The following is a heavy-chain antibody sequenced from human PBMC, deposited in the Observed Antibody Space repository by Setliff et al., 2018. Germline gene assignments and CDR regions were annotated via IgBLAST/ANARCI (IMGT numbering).Heavy chain of an antibody. D-gene: IGHD3-10*01. J-gene: IGHJ5*02. CDR3: ARHPYYYGSGTYLDNNNRWFDP. CDR2: IYPGDSDT. V-gene: IGHV5-51*01. Sequence: GESLKISCKGSGYSFTSYWIGWVRQMPGKGLEWMGIIYPGDSDTRYSPSFQGQVTISADKSISTAYLQWSSLKASDTAMYYCARHPYYYGSGTYLDNNNRWFDPWGQGTLVTVS. CDR1: GYSFTSYW.